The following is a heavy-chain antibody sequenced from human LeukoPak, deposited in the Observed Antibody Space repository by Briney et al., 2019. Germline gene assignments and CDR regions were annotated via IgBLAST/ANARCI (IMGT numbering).Heavy chain of an antibody. D-gene: IGHD5-18*01. J-gene: IGHJ5*02. CDR3: AELGAWIQLWLRGYGWFDP. CDR2: INHSGST. Sequence: PSETLSLTCAVYGGSFSGYYWSWIRQPPGKGLEWIGEINHSGSTNYNPSLKSRVTISVDTSKNQFSLKLSSVTAADTAVYYCAELGAWIQLWLRGYGWFDPWGQGTLVTVSS. V-gene: IGHV4-34*01. CDR1: GGSFSGYY.